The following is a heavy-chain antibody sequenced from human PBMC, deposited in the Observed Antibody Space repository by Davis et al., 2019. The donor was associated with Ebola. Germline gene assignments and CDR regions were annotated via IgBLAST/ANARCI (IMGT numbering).Heavy chain of an antibody. CDR1: GGSISSGGYY. CDR3: ARVIVGATTLDY. J-gene: IGHJ4*02. D-gene: IGHD1-26*01. CDR2: IYYSGST. V-gene: IGHV4-31*03. Sequence: SETLSLSCTVSGGSISSGGYYWSWIRQHPGKGLEWIGYIYYSGSTYYNPSLKSRVTISVDTSKNQFSLKLSSVTAADTAVYYCARVIVGATTLDYWGQGTLVTVSS.